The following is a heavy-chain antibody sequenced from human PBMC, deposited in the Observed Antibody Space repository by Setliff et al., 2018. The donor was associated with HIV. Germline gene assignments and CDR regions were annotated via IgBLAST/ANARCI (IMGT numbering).Heavy chain of an antibody. CDR2: LYPGDSDT. V-gene: IGHV5-51*01. CDR1: GYSFTTYW. Sequence: GESLKISCKTSGYSFTTYWIGWVRQMPGKGLEWMALLYPGDSDTRYSPSFQGQVTISADKSISTAYLQWSSLKASDTAMYYCARHCNSGSCYKGNGHYGMDVWGQGTTVTVSS. J-gene: IGHJ6*02. D-gene: IGHD2-8*01. CDR3: ARHCNSGSCYKGNGHYGMDV.